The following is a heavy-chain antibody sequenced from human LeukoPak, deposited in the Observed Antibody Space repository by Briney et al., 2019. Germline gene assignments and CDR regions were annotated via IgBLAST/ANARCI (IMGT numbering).Heavy chain of an antibody. V-gene: IGHV4-4*07. CDR2: IYTSGST. CDR3: ARDRQACVSLGYYYDSSGYRYFDY. J-gene: IGHJ4*02. Sequence: SETLSLTCTVSGGSISSYYWSWIRQPAGKGLEWIGRIYTSGSTNYNPSLKSRVTISVDKSKNQFSLKLSSVTAADTAVYCCARDRQACVSLGYYYDSSGYRYFDYWGQGTLVTVSS. D-gene: IGHD3-22*01. CDR1: GGSISSYY.